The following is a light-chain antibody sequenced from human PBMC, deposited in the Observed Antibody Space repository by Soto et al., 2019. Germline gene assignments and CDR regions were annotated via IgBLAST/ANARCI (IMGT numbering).Light chain of an antibody. V-gene: IGLV2-14*01. CDR2: EVS. CDR3: NSYATGNTRV. CDR1: SSDIGDYDY. J-gene: IGLJ1*01. Sequence: SALTQPASVSGSPGQSITISCTGSSSDIGDYDYVSWYQQHPGKAPKVLISEVSNRPSGVSNRFSGSKSGNTASLTISGLQAEDEAGYYCNSYATGNTRVFGTGTKVTVL.